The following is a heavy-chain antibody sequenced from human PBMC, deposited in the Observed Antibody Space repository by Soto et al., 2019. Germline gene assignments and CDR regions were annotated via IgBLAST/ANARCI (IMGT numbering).Heavy chain of an antibody. D-gene: IGHD4-17*01. CDR1: GGSITTYQ. CDR3: ARDYGDYSFFFDY. Sequence: TPSPTCTVSGGSITTYQWSWIRQPPGKGLEWIGGYSGFTDYNPSLESRATISVDHSKNQFSLTLRSVTAADTAVYYCARDYGDYSFFFDYWGQGALVTVS. CDR2: YSGFT. J-gene: IGHJ4*02. V-gene: IGHV4-59*01.